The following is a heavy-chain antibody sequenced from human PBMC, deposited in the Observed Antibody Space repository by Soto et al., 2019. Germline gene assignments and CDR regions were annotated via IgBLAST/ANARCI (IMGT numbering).Heavy chain of an antibody. Sequence: GVSLRLSCAASGFTFSSYAMSWVRQAPGKGLEWVSAISGSGGSTYYADSVKGRFTISRDNSKNTLYLQMNSLRAEDTAVYYCAKGAFSKPCYYYDSSGSSYFDHWGQGTLVTVSS. CDR2: ISGSGGST. CDR3: AKGAFSKPCYYYDSSGSSYFDH. J-gene: IGHJ4*02. CDR1: GFTFSSYA. D-gene: IGHD3-22*01. V-gene: IGHV3-23*01.